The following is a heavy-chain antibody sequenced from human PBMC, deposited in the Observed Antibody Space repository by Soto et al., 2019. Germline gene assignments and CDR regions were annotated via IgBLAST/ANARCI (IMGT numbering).Heavy chain of an antibody. J-gene: IGHJ5*01. Sequence: SVKVTCEASGGTFSSYAISWVRQAPGQGLEWMGGIIPIFGTANYAQKFQGRVTITADESTSTAYMELSSLRSEDTAVYYCARYSLREIFAVVVMSDSLREGPPVTVYS. D-gene: IGHD3-3*01. CDR2: IIPIFGTA. V-gene: IGHV1-69*13. CDR1: GGTFSSYA. CDR3: ARYSLREIFAVVVMSDS.